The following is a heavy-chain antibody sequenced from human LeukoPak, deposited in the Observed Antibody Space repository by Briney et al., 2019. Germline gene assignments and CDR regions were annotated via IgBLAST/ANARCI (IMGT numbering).Heavy chain of an antibody. Sequence: SVKVSCKASGGTFSSYAISWVRQAPGQGLEWMGGIIPIFGTANYAQKFQGRVTITADKSTSTAYMELSSLRSEDTAVYYCAREKGYCSGGSCYWGYYFDYWGQGTLVTISS. CDR3: AREKGYCSGGSCYWGYYFDY. D-gene: IGHD2-15*01. V-gene: IGHV1-69*06. CDR2: IIPIFGTA. J-gene: IGHJ4*02. CDR1: GGTFSSYA.